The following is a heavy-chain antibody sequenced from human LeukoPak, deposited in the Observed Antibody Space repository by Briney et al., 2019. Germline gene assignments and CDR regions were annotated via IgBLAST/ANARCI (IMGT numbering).Heavy chain of an antibody. J-gene: IGHJ4*02. CDR3: ARNGSLGISY. V-gene: IGHV3-48*01. Sequence: GGSLRLSCAASGFTFSSYSMNWVRQAPGKGLEWISDISPSGSSIHYADSVKGRFTISRDNAKNSLYLQMNSLRAEDTAIYYCARNGSLGISYWGQGTLVTVSS. CDR1: GFTFSSYS. CDR2: ISPSGSSI. D-gene: IGHD2-15*01.